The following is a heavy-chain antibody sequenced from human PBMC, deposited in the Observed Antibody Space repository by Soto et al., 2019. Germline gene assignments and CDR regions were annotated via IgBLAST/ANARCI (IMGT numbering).Heavy chain of an antibody. CDR1: GGSINSGGYY. Sequence: TLSLTCNVSGGSINSGGYYWGWIRQHPGKGLEWIGYIHYRGRTSYNPSLKNRGSISLDTSGHHFSLKLASVTVADTAVYYCARRRDAFGFDTWGQGILVTVSS. D-gene: IGHD2-2*01. CDR2: IHYRGRT. V-gene: IGHV4-31*03. CDR3: ARRRDAFGFDT. J-gene: IGHJ4*02.